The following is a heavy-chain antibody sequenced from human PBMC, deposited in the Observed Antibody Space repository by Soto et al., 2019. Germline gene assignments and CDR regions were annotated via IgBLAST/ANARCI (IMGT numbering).Heavy chain of an antibody. CDR2: ISSSSSYI. D-gene: IGHD6-13*01. V-gene: IGHV3-21*01. CDR1: GFTFSSYS. CDR3: ARVPDLASIAAATRHVGYFQH. Sequence: GGSLRLSCAASGFTFSSYSMNWVRQAPGKGLEWASSISSSSSYIYYADSVKGRFTISRDNAKNSLYLQMNSLRAEDTAVYYCARVPDLASIAAATRHVGYFQHWGQGTLVTVSS. J-gene: IGHJ1*01.